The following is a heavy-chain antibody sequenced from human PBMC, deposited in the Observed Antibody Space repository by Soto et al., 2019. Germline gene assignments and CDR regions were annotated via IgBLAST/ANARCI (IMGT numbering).Heavy chain of an antibody. CDR2: ISSSSSTI. V-gene: IGHV3-48*04. Sequence: GGSLRLSCAASGFTFSSYSMNWVRQAPGKGLEWVSYISSSSSTIYYADSVKGRFTISRDNAKNSLYLQMYILIAEDTAVYSCVGSYYCSGGSCFSFQHWGQGTLVTVSS. CDR1: GFTFSSYS. D-gene: IGHD2-15*01. J-gene: IGHJ1*01. CDR3: VGSYYCSGGSCFSFQH.